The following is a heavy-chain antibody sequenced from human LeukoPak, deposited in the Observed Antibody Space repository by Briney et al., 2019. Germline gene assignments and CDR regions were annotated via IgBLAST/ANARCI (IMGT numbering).Heavy chain of an antibody. CDR1: GYTFTNYY. V-gene: IGHV1-18*04. D-gene: IGHD3-22*01. CDR3: ARDQYYDSKGWFDP. CDR2: ISAYNGNT. Sequence: ASVKVSCKASGYTFTNYYVHWVRQAPGQGLEWMGWISAYNGNTNYAQKLQGRVTMTTDTSTSTAYMELRSLRSDDTAVYYCARDQYYDSKGWFDPWGQGTLVTVSS. J-gene: IGHJ5*02.